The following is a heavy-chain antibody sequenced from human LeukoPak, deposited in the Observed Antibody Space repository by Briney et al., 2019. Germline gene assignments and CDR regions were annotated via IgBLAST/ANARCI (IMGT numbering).Heavy chain of an antibody. V-gene: IGHV4-61*05. CDR3: ARVVGGIAVAEPGTTDAFDI. D-gene: IGHD6-19*01. CDR1: GGSISSSICY. J-gene: IGHJ3*02. Sequence: PSETLSLTCTVSGGSISSSICYWGWIRQPPGKGLEWIGYIYYSGSTNYNPSLKSRVTISVDTSKNQFSLKLSSVTAADTAVYYCARVVGGIAVAEPGTTDAFDIWGQGTMVTVSS. CDR2: IYYSGST.